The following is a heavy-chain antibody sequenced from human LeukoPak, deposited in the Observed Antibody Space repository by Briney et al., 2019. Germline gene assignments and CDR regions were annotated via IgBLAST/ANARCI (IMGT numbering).Heavy chain of an antibody. CDR3: ARDRRDGYNAFDY. V-gene: IGHV3-30*03. D-gene: IGHD5-24*01. CDR1: GFTFSSYG. CDR2: ISYDGSNK. J-gene: IGHJ4*02. Sequence: QSGGSLRLSCAASGFTFSSYGMHWVRQAPGKGLEWVAVISYDGSNKYYADSVKGRFTISRDNSKNTLYLQMNSLRAEDTAVYYCARDRRDGYNAFDYWGQGTLVTVSS.